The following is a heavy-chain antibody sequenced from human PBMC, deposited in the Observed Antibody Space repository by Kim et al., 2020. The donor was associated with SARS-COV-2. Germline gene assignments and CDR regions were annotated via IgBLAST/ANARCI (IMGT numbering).Heavy chain of an antibody. CDR3: ARDPNYDSSGYSH. V-gene: IGHV3-33*08. J-gene: IGHJ4*02. Sequence: GGSLRLSCAASGFTFSSYGMHWVRQAPGKGLEWVAVIWYDGSNKYYADSVKGRFTISRDNSKNTLYLQMNSLRAEDTAVYYCARDPNYDSSGYSHWGQGTLVTVSS. CDR2: IWYDGSNK. D-gene: IGHD3-22*01. CDR1: GFTFSSYG.